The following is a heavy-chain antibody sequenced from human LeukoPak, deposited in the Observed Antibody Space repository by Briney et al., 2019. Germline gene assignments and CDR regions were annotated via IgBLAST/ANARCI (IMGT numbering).Heavy chain of an antibody. J-gene: IGHJ4*02. D-gene: IGHD6-19*01. CDR3: ARELSSGWSLDY. V-gene: IGHV3-11*04. CDR2: IDSSGSTI. CDR1: GFTFSDYY. Sequence: GGSLRLSCAASGFTFSDYYMSWIRQAPGKGLEWVAYIDSSGSTIYYAESVKGRFTISRDNAKNSLYLQMNSLRAEDTAVYYCARELSSGWSLDYWGQGTLVTVSS.